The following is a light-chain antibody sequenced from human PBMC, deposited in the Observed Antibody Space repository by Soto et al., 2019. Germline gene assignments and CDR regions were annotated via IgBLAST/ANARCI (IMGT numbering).Light chain of an antibody. Sequence: QSALTQPASVSGSPGQSITISCTGTSSDIGGYNFVSWYQHHPGKAPTLLIHDVSNRPSGVSSRFSGSKSGNTASLTISGLQAEDEADYYCNSYRTVSTYVFGTGTKLTVL. CDR3: NSYRTVSTYV. CDR2: DVS. V-gene: IGLV2-14*03. CDR1: SSDIGGYNF. J-gene: IGLJ1*01.